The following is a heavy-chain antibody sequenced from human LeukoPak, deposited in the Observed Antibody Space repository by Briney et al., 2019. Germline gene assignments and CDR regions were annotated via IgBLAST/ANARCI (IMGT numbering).Heavy chain of an antibody. V-gene: IGHV1-2*02. CDR2: INPNSGGT. D-gene: IGHD2-2*02. CDR1: GYTFTGYY. J-gene: IGHJ6*03. CDR3: ARDGYRSSTSCYRSLGWYYYMDV. Sequence: ASVKVSCKASGYTFTGYYMHWVRQAPGQGLEWMGWINPNSGGTNYAQKFQGRVTMTRDTSISTAYMELSWLRSDDTAVYYCARDGYRSSTSCYRSLGWYYYMDVWGKGTTVTVSS.